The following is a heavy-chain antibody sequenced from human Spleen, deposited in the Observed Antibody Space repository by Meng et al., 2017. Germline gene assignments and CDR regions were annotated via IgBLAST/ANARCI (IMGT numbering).Heavy chain of an antibody. CDR3: AKDRREGQWLILEYFQH. D-gene: IGHD6-19*01. V-gene: IGHV3-23*01. J-gene: IGHJ1*01. CDR1: GFTFSTYA. Sequence: GESLKIPCAASGFTFSTYAMSWVRQAPGKGLEWVSGISGDGESTNYADSVKGRLTIPRDNSKNTLYLQMNSLRAEDTAVYYCAKDRREGQWLILEYFQHWGQGTLVTVSS. CDR2: ISGDGEST.